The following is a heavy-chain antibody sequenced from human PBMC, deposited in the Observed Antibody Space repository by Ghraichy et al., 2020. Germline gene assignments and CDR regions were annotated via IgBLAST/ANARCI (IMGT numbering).Heavy chain of an antibody. CDR3: ARDRGVVVTATYFDY. V-gene: IGHV3-30*04. Sequence: GGSLRLSCAASGFTFSSYAMHWVRQAPGKGLEWVAVISYDGSNKYYADSVKGRFTISRDNSKNTLYLQMNSLRAEDTAVYYCARDRGVVVTATYFDYWGQGTLVTVSS. J-gene: IGHJ4*02. CDR1: GFTFSSYA. CDR2: ISYDGSNK. D-gene: IGHD2-21*02.